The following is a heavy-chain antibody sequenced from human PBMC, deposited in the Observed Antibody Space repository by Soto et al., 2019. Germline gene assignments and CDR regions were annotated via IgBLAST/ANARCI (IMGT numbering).Heavy chain of an antibody. CDR2: ITDSGGIT. J-gene: IGHJ4*02. CDR3: ARRRDDSGSYFDS. V-gene: IGHV3-23*01. CDR1: GFTFSSYT. D-gene: IGHD3-10*01. Sequence: LRLSCAASGFTFSSYTMSWVRQAPGKGLEWVSAITDSGGITYTADSVKGRFTISRDNSKNTLYLQMNSLRVEDTAVYYCARRRDDSGSYFDSWGQGTLVTVSS.